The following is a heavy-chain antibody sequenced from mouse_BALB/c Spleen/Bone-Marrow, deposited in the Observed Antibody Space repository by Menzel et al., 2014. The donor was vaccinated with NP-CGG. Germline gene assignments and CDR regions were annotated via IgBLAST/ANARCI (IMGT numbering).Heavy chain of an antibody. D-gene: IGHD2-2*01. CDR1: GYTFTSYW. CDR3: ARSRDGYDSFAY. Sequence: QVQLQQSGAELAKPGASVKMSCKASGYTFTSYWMHWVKQRPGQGLEWIGYINPSTGYTEYNQKFKDKATLTADKSSSTAYMQLSSLTSEDSAVYYRARSRDGYDSFAYWAKGLWSLSLQ. V-gene: IGHV1-7*01. CDR2: INPSTGYT. J-gene: IGHJ3*01.